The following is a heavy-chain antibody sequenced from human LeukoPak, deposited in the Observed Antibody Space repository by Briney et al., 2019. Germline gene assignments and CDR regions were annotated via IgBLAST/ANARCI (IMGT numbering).Heavy chain of an antibody. CDR1: GFTFNSFA. Sequence: GGSLRLSCAASGFTFNSFAMNWVRQAPGKGLEWVSTVSGSGGTTYYPDSVKGRFTISRDISKNTLFLQMNSLRAEDTAVYYCARNDGDYLDYWGQGTLVTVSS. D-gene: IGHD4-17*01. CDR2: VSGSGGTT. CDR3: ARNDGDYLDY. V-gene: IGHV3-23*01. J-gene: IGHJ4*02.